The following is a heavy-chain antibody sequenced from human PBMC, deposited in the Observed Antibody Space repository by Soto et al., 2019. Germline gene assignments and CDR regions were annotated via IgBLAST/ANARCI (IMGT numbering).Heavy chain of an antibody. J-gene: IGHJ6*03. CDR2: IRNKAYGGTT. Sequence: GGSLRLSCTASGFTFGDYAMSWFRQAPGKGLEWVGFIRNKAYGGTTEYAASVKGRFTISRDDSKSIAYLQMNSLKTEDTAVYYCTRRTLVGGSGNRHMDVWGKGTTVTVSS. V-gene: IGHV3-49*03. D-gene: IGHD3-10*01. CDR3: TRRTLVGGSGNRHMDV. CDR1: GFTFGDYA.